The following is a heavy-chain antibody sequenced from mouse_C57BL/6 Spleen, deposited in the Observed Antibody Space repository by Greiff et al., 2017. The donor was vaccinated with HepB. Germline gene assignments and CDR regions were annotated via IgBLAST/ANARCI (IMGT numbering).Heavy chain of an antibody. CDR2: ISYSGST. Sequence: EVQRVESGPGLAKPSQTLSLTCSVTGYSITSDYWNWIRKFPGNKLEYMGYISYSGSTYYNPSLKSRISITRDTSKNQYYLQLNSVTTEDTATYYCARSSQLGGWYFDVWGTGTTVTVSS. CDR1: GYSITSDY. CDR3: ARSSQLGGWYFDV. V-gene: IGHV3-8*01. J-gene: IGHJ1*03. D-gene: IGHD4-1*02.